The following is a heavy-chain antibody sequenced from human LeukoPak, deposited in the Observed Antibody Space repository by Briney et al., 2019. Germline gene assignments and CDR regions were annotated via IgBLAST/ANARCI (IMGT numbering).Heavy chain of an antibody. V-gene: IGHV1-69*13. D-gene: IGHD6-13*01. CDR3: ARDLATRVEEQLAHTNYYYYYGMDV. CDR1: GGTFSSYA. CDR2: IIPIFGTA. Sequence: GASVKVSCKASGGTFSSYAISWVRQAPGQGLEWMGGIIPIFGTANYAQKFQGRVTITADESTSTAYMELSSLRSEDTAVYYCARDLATRVEEQLAHTNYYYYYGMDVWGQGTTVTVSS. J-gene: IGHJ6*02.